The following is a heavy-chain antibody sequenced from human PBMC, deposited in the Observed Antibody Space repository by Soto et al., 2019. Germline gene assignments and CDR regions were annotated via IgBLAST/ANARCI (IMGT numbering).Heavy chain of an antibody. D-gene: IGHD2-8*01. V-gene: IGHV2-5*02. CDR1: GFSLSTNGVT. Sequence: QITLKASGPTLGKPTQTLTLTCTFSGFSLSTNGVTVAWIRQPPGKALEWLAVIYWDDDKRYRPSLKSRLTLTKDTTKNQLVLTMTNMDSVDTATYYCARSGINEFYLAYLGQGTLVTVSS. CDR2: IYWDDDK. J-gene: IGHJ4*02. CDR3: ARSGINEFYLAY.